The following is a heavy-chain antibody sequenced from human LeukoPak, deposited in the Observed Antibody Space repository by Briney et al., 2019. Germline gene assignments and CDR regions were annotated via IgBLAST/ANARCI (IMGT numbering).Heavy chain of an antibody. CDR3: ARDPSIAAAD. V-gene: IGHV4-30-2*01. CDR1: GGSISSGGYS. D-gene: IGHD6-13*01. J-gene: IGHJ4*02. CDR2: IYHSGST. Sequence: PSETLSLTCAVSGGSISSGGYSWSWIRQPPGKGLEWIGYIYHSGSTYYNPSLKSRVTISVDRSKNQFSLKLSSVTAADTAVYYCARDPSIAAADWGQGTLVTVSS.